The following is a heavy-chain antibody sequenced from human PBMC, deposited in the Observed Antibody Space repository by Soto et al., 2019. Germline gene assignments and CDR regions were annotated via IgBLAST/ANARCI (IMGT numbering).Heavy chain of an antibody. CDR1: GGSISSGGYY. D-gene: IGHD3-3*01. Sequence: SETLSLTCTVSGGSISSGGYYWSWIRQHPGKGLEWIGYIYYSGSTYYNPSLKSRVTISVDTSKNQFSLKLSSVTAADTAVYYCARDKRTIFGDNAYGMDVWGQGTRVTVSS. J-gene: IGHJ6*02. CDR3: ARDKRTIFGDNAYGMDV. CDR2: IYYSGST. V-gene: IGHV4-31*03.